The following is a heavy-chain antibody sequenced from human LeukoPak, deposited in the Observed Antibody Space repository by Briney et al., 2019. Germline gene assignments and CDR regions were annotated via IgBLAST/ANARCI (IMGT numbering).Heavy chain of an antibody. CDR2: MNPNSGNT. Sequence: ASVKVSCKASGYTFTSYDINWVRQATGQGLEWMGWMNPNSGNTGYAQKFQGRVTMTRNTSISTAYMELSSLRSDDTAVYYCARDRQDIVVVPAAGGWFDPWGQGTLVTVSS. J-gene: IGHJ5*02. V-gene: IGHV1-8*01. CDR1: GYTFTSYD. D-gene: IGHD2-2*01. CDR3: ARDRQDIVVVPAAGGWFDP.